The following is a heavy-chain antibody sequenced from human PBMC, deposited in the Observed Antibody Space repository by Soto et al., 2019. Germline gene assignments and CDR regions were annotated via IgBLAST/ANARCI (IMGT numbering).Heavy chain of an antibody. CDR2: IYYSGTS. J-gene: IGHJ5*02. V-gene: IGHV4-39*01. Sequence: QLQLQESGPGLVKPSETLSLTCTVSGGSISDDTYYWGWIRQPPGKGLEWIGSIYYSGTSSYNPSLKSRVNMSVDTSKKQLSLRLSSVTAADTAVYYCARLHCDSPNCVPLDPWGQGTLVIVSS. CDR1: GGSISDDTYY. D-gene: IGHD2-2*01. CDR3: ARLHCDSPNCVPLDP.